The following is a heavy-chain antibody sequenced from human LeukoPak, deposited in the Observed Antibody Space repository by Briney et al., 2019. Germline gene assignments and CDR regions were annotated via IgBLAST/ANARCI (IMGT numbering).Heavy chain of an antibody. D-gene: IGHD3-22*01. Sequence: KPSETLSLTCTVSGGSISSYYWSWIRQPPGKGLEWIGYSYYSGSTNYNPSLKSRVTISVDTSKNQFSLKLSSVTAADTAVYYCAGAAYDSSSPDYWGQGTLVTVSS. CDR2: SYYSGST. CDR3: AGAAYDSSSPDY. J-gene: IGHJ4*02. V-gene: IGHV4-59*01. CDR1: GGSISSYY.